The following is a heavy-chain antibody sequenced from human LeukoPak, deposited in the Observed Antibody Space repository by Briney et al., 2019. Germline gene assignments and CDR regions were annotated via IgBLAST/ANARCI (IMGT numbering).Heavy chain of an antibody. CDR3: AREGRYYGSGSHRDGFDI. CDR2: FSGSGGST. D-gene: IGHD3-10*01. V-gene: IGHV3-23*01. J-gene: IGHJ3*02. CDR1: GFIFSNYA. Sequence: GGSLRLSCAASGFIFSNYAMSWVRQAPGKGLQWVSAFSGSGGSTYYADSVKGRFTISRHNAKNSLYLQMNSLRAEDTAVYYCAREGRYYGSGSHRDGFDIWGQGTMVTVSS.